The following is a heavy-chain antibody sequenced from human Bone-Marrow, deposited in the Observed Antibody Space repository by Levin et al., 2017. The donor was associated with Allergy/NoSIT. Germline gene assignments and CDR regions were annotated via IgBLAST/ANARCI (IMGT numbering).Heavy chain of an antibody. CDR2: INPTGETT. D-gene: IGHD1-26*01. J-gene: IGHJ5*02. CDR3: ARDQSVTSEWGDTREWWFDP. Sequence: PEASVKVSCKASGFTFTRHWMHWVRQAPGQGLEWVGIINPTGETTSYAQKFQGRLTVTRDTSTSTVYMELSSLRSDDTAVYYCARDQSVTSEWGDTREWWFDPWGQGTLVTVSS. V-gene: IGHV1-46*01. CDR1: GFTFTRHW.